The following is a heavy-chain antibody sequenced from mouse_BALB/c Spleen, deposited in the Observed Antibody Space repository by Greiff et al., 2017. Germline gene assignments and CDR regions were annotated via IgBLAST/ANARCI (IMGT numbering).Heavy chain of an antibody. D-gene: IGHD2-3*01. CDR3: TGDYDGYLFAY. J-gene: IGHJ3*01. Sequence: QVQLQQSGAELVKPGASVKLSCKASGYTFTSYYMYWVKQRPGQGLEWIGEINPSNGGTNFNEKFKSKATLTVDKSSSTAYMQLSSLTAEDSAVYYCTGDYDGYLFAYWGQGTLVTVSA. CDR1: GYTFTSYY. V-gene: IGHV1S81*02. CDR2: INPSNGGT.